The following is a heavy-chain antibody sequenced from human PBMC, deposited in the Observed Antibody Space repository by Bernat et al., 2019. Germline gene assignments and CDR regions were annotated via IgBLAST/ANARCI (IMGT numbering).Heavy chain of an antibody. D-gene: IGHD6-19*01. V-gene: IGHV3-13*04. CDR3: ARAQNIAVAGPGAFDI. CDR1: GFTFSSYD. Sequence: EVQLVESGGGLVKPGGSLRLSCAASGFTFSSYDMHWVRQATGKGLEWVSAIGTAGDTYYPGSVKGRFTISRENARNSVYLQMNSLRAGDTAVYYCARAQNIAVAGPGAFDIWGQGTMVTVSS. J-gene: IGHJ3*02. CDR2: IGTAGDT.